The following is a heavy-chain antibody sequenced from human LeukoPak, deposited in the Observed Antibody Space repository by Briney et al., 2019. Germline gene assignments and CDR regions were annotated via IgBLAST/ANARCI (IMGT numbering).Heavy chain of an antibody. D-gene: IGHD5-12*01. V-gene: IGHV3-48*03. J-gene: IGHJ6*02. CDR2: ISSSGSTI. CDR1: GFTFSSYE. Sequence: GGSLRLSCAASGFTFSSYEMNWVRQAPGKGLEWVSYISSSGSTIYYADSVKGRFTISGDNAKNSLYLQMNSLRAEDTAVYYCARDRSVQWLRLLSYYYGMDVWGQGTTVKVSS. CDR3: ARDRSVQWLRLLSYYYGMDV.